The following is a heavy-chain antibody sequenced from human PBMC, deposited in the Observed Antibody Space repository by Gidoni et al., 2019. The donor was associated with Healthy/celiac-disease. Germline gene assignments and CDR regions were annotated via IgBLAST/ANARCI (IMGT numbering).Heavy chain of an antibody. D-gene: IGHD3-10*01. CDR3: ARGRRWFAY. V-gene: IGHV4-34*01. Sequence: QVQLHQRGAGLLQPSETLSLTCAVYGGSFSGYYWSWIRQPPGKGLEWIGEINHSGSTNYNPSLKSRVTISVDTSKNQFSLKLSSVTAADTAVYYCARGRRWFAYWGQGTLVTVSS. CDR1: GGSFSGYY. CDR2: INHSGST. J-gene: IGHJ4*02.